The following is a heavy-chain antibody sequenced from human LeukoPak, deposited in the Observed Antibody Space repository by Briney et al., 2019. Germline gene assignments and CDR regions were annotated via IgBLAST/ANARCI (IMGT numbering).Heavy chain of an antibody. J-gene: IGHJ5*02. CDR2: LTDSGSRT. D-gene: IGHD5-12*01. CDR3: AKGYSHNSGGWFDP. Sequence: GGTLRLSCAASGFTFSNYAMTWLRRAPGKGLEWVSSLTDSGSRTYYADSVKGRFTISRDNSNNTLYLQMNSLRVEDTALYYCAKGYSHNSGGWFDPWGQGTLVTVSS. CDR1: GFTFSNYA. V-gene: IGHV3-23*01.